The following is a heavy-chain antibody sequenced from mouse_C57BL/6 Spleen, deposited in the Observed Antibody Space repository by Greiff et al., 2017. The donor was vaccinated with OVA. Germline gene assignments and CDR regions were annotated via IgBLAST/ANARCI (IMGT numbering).Heavy chain of an antibody. CDR2: IHPSSGCT. Sequence: VQLQQPGAELVKPGASVKLSCKASGYTFTSYWMHWVKQRPGQGLEWIGMIHPSSGCTNYHEKFKGKATLTVDKSSSTAYLQLSSLTSEDSAVYYCARPIFSKGRDYWGQGTSVTVSS. J-gene: IGHJ4*01. CDR3: ARPIFSKGRDY. V-gene: IGHV1-64*01. CDR1: GYTFTSYW.